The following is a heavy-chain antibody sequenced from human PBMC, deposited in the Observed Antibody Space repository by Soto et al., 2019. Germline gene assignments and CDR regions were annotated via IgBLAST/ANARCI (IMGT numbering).Heavy chain of an antibody. CDR1: GASISSGW. CDR2: TLYSGRT. V-gene: IGHV4-4*02. CDR3: SSRVTDAPT. D-gene: IGHD3-10*01. Sequence: QEQLQESGPGLVKPSGTLSLTCAVSGASISSGWWTWVRQPPGKGLEWIGETLYSGRTNYNSSLNSRVTISIDKSKKQFSLNLSSVTAADTAVYYCSSRVTDAPTWGQGTLVTVSS. J-gene: IGHJ5*02.